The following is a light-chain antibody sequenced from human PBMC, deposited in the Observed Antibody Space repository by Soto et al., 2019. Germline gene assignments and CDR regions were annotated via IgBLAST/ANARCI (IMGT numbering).Light chain of an antibody. CDR2: DGS. CDR3: RQRRSWPLT. V-gene: IGKV3-11*01. Sequence: EIVLTQSPATLSLSPGERATLSCRASQSISSYLAWYQQKPGQAPRLLIYDGSNRATGIPARFSGSGSETDFTLTISSLEPEDFASYYCRQRRSWPLTFGGGTKVDI. J-gene: IGKJ4*01. CDR1: QSISSY.